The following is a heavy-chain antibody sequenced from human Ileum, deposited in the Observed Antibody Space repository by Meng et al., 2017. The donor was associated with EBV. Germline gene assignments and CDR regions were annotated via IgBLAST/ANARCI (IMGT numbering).Heavy chain of an antibody. Sequence: ETGGVICLPGGSLILSCGVSGFSFNRFWMHWVRQVPGKGMVWVARTNEDGGITKYADSLKGRFTISRDNTRNTLYLQMNSLRDEDTAVYFCSRDLAGPLDDWGQGTLVTVSS. CDR2: TNEDGGIT. V-gene: IGHV3-74*01. CDR1: GFSFNRFW. CDR3: SRDLAGPLDD. J-gene: IGHJ4*02.